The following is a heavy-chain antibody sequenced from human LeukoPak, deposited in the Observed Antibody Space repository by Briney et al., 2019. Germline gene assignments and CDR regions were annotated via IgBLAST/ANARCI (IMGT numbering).Heavy chain of an antibody. D-gene: IGHD2-15*01. CDR2: IYYSGST. V-gene: IGHV4-59*01. J-gene: IGHJ4*02. CDR3: AGGYCSGGSCHMYFDY. CDR1: GGSISSYY. Sequence: SETLSLTCTSSGGSISSYYWSWIRQPPGKGLEWIGYIYYSGSTNYNPSLKSRVTMSVDTSKNQFSLKLSSVTAADTAVYYCAGGYCSGGSCHMYFDYWGQGTLVTVSS.